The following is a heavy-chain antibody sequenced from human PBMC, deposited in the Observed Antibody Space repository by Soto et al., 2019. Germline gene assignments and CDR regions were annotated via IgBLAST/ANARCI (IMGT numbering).Heavy chain of an antibody. Sequence: AAVQDSCKDSGYTFTSYDINWVRQAIGEGREGMGWMNPTSGNTGYAQKFQGRDTMTRNTSISTAYKELSSLRSEDTAAYYCARGVDSSGYYNYYGMDVWGQGTTVTVSS. D-gene: IGHD3-22*01. V-gene: IGHV1-8*01. J-gene: IGHJ6*02. CDR3: ARGVDSSGYYNYYGMDV. CDR1: GYTFTSYD. CDR2: MNPTSGNT.